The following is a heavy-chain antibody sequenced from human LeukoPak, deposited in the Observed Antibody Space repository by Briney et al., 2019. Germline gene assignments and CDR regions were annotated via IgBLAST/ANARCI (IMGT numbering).Heavy chain of an antibody. Sequence: GGSLRLSCAASVFTFSSYGMHWVRQAPGKGLEWVAFIRYDGSNKYYADSVKGRFTISRDNSKNTLYLQMNSLRAEDTAVYYCAKDRAEYDFWSGYYFDYWGQGTLVTVSS. CDR3: AKDRAEYDFWSGYYFDY. CDR1: VFTFSSYG. V-gene: IGHV3-30*02. D-gene: IGHD3-3*01. J-gene: IGHJ4*02. CDR2: IRYDGSNK.